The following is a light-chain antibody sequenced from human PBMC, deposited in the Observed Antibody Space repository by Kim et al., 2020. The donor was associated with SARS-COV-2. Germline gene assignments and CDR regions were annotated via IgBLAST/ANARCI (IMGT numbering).Light chain of an antibody. CDR1: SGRNYYV. CDR2: IEETGAY. CDR3: ETWDFNARV. V-gene: IGLV4-60*03. Sequence: SVKLTCSLTSGRNYYVIAWHQQQPGKAPRYLLKIEETGAYTKGSGIPDRFSGSTSGTDRYLSISNLQSDDEAVYYCETWDFNARVFGGGTQLTVL. J-gene: IGLJ3*02.